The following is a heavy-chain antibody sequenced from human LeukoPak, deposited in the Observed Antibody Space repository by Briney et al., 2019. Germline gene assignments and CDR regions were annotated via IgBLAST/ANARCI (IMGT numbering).Heavy chain of an antibody. Sequence: GGSLRLSCAASGFTFSSYGMHWVRQAPGKGLEWVAVIRYDGSNKYYADSVKGRFTISRDNSKNTLYLQMNSLRAEDTAVYYCARDAPPSYYYDSRGNAWYFDIWGRGTLVTVSS. D-gene: IGHD3-22*01. CDR2: IRYDGSNK. CDR1: GFTFSSYG. V-gene: IGHV3-33*01. J-gene: IGHJ2*01. CDR3: ARDAPPSYYYDSRGNAWYFDI.